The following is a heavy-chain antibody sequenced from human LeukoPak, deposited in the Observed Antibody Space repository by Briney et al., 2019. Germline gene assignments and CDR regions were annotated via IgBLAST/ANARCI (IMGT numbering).Heavy chain of an antibody. CDR1: GYTFTSYY. CDR2: INPSGGST. CDR3: ARISLGAIWGYYYGMDV. V-gene: IGHV1-46*01. J-gene: IGHJ6*02. D-gene: IGHD1-26*01. Sequence: ASVKVSCKASGYTFTSYYMHWVRQAPGQGLEWMGIINPSGGSTSYAQKFQGRVAMTRDTSTSTVYMELSSLRSEDTAVFYCARISLGAIWGYYYGMDVWGQGTTVTVSS.